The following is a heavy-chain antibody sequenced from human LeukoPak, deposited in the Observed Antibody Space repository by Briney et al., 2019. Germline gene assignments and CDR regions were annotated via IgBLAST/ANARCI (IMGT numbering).Heavy chain of an antibody. J-gene: IGHJ4*02. V-gene: IGHV5-51*01. CDR3: ARRGNYPRLDY. D-gene: IGHD1-26*01. Sequence: GESLKIPCKGSGYSFTNYWIAWVRQMPGKSLEGMGIVYPGDSHTRYSPSFQGHVTISSDKSISTAYLQWSSLKASDTAMYYCARRGNYPRLDYWGQGSLVTVSS. CDR1: GYSFTNYW. CDR2: VYPGDSHT.